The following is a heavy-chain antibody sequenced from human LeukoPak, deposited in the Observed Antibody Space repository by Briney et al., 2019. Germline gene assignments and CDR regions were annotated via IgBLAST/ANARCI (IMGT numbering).Heavy chain of an antibody. J-gene: IGHJ5*02. CDR3: AKGYLDVVGWFDP. Sequence: PSETLSLTCTVSGGSITGHYWIWIRQPPGQGLEWIGHISYSGKTNYNPSLRSRVAMSVDTSKNQLSLKLTSVTAADTAVYYCAKGYLDVVGWFDPWGQGTLVTVSS. V-gene: IGHV4-59*11. CDR1: GGSITGHY. CDR2: ISYSGKT. D-gene: IGHD2-2*01.